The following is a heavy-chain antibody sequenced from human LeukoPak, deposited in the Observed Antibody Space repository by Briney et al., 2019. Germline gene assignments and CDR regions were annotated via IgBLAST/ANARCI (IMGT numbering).Heavy chain of an antibody. D-gene: IGHD3-10*01. V-gene: IGHV4-59*01. CDR2: IHSIGTT. CDR1: GGSISRNY. J-gene: IGHJ5*02. Sequence: SETLSLTCTVSGGSISRNYWSWIRQPPGKGLEWIGYIHSIGTTNYNPSLKSRVTISVDTSKNQFSLKLSSVTAADTAVYYCATSYYGSGTYYNWFDPWGQGTLVAVSS. CDR3: ATSYYGSGTYYNWFDP.